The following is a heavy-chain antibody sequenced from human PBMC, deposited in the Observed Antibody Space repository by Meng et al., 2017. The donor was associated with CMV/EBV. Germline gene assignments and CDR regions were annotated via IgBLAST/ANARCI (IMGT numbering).Heavy chain of an antibody. CDR1: GGSISSSSYY. D-gene: IGHD6-19*01. CDR3: ARFPSSFYSSCLLTGDWFGP. J-gene: IGHJ5*02. CDR2: IYYSGST. Sequence: GSLRLSCTVSGGSISSSSYYWGWIRQPPGKGLEWIGSIYYSGSTYYNPSLKSRVTISVDTSKNQFSLKLNSVTAADTAVYYFARFPSSFYSSCLLTGDWFGPWGQGTLVTVSS. V-gene: IGHV4-39*01.